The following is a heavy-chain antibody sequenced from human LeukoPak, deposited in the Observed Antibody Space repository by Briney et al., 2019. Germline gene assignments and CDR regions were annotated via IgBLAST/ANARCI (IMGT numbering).Heavy chain of an antibody. CDR2: IIPIFGTA. J-gene: IGHJ4*02. V-gene: IGHV1-69*05. CDR1: GGTFISYA. Sequence: SVTVSCKASGGTFISYAISWVRQAPGQGLAWMGGIIPIFGTANYAQKFQGRVTITTDESTSTAYMELSSLRSEDTAVYYCARERGGYTLYFDYWGQGTLVTVSS. CDR3: ARERGGYTLYFDY. D-gene: IGHD5-12*01.